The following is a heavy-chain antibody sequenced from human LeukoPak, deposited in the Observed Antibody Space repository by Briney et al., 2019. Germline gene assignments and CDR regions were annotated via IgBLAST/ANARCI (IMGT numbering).Heavy chain of an antibody. Sequence: SETLSLTCTVSGGSISSYYWSWIRQPPGKGLEWVGCIYYSGSTNYNPSLKSRVTISVDTSKNQFSLKLSSVTAADTAVYYCARRSHYDSSGSPYYFDYWGQGTLVTVSS. CDR1: GGSISSYY. V-gene: IGHV4-59*01. J-gene: IGHJ4*02. CDR2: IYYSGST. CDR3: ARRSHYDSSGSPYYFDY. D-gene: IGHD3-22*01.